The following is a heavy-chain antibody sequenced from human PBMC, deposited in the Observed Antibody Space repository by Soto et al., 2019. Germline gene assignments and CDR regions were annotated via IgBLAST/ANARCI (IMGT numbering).Heavy chain of an antibody. Sequence: QVQLVQSGAEVKKPGASVKVSCKASGYTFTAYYMHWLRQAPGQGLEWMGWINPNSGGTNYAQRFQGRVTVTNDTSIRTTYMELSSLGSDDTAVYYCARGGYSSTWSNLLDRSGLDVWGQGTTVTVSS. V-gene: IGHV1-2*02. D-gene: IGHD6-13*01. CDR2: INPNSGGT. CDR3: ARGGYSSTWSNLLDRSGLDV. CDR1: GYTFTAYY. J-gene: IGHJ6*02.